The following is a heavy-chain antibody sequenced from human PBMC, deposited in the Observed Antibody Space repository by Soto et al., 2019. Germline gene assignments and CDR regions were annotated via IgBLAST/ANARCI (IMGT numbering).Heavy chain of an antibody. CDR1: GYTLTELS. CDR3: AGVPGGYSGYEIAY. V-gene: IGHV1-24*01. D-gene: IGHD5-12*01. CDR2: FVPEDGET. Sequence: DSVKVSCKVSGYTLTELSMHWVRQAPGKGLEWMGGFVPEDGETIYAQKFQGRVTMTEDTSTDTAYMELSSLRSEDTAVYYCAGVPGGYSGYEIAYWGQGSLVTVSP. J-gene: IGHJ4*02.